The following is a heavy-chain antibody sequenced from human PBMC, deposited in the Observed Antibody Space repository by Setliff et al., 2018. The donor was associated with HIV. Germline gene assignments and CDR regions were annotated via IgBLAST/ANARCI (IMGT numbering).Heavy chain of an antibody. V-gene: IGHV4-4*02. CDR2: IYHSGKT. J-gene: IGHJ4*02. CDR3: VTSSSWSSRLNF. Sequence: SETLSLTCAVSGGSISSSNWWSWVRQPPGKGLEWIGEIYHSGKTNYNPSLKSRVTISVDTSKNQFSLKLTSVTAADTAVYYCVTSSSWSSRLNFWGPGMLVTVSS. CDR1: GGSISSSNW. D-gene: IGHD2-2*01.